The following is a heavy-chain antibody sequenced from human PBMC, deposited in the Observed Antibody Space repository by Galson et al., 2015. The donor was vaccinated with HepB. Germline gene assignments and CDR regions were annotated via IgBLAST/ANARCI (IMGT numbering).Heavy chain of an antibody. V-gene: IGHV5-51*01. CDR1: GYSFTSYW. CDR3: ARQLRYCSGGSCSPFDY. D-gene: IGHD2-15*01. Sequence: QSGAEVKKPGESLKISCKGSGYSFTSYWIGWVRQMPGKGLEWMGIIYPGDSDTRYSPSFQGQVTISADKSISTAYLQWSSLKASDTAMYYCARQLRYCSGGSCSPFDYWGQGTLVTVSS. J-gene: IGHJ4*02. CDR2: IYPGDSDT.